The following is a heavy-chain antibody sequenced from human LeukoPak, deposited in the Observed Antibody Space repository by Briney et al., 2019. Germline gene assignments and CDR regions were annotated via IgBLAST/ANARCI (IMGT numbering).Heavy chain of an antibody. Sequence: ASVKVSCKASGYTFTGYYMHWVRQAPGQGLEWMGLINPNSGGTNYAQKFQGWVTMTRDTSISTAYMELSRLRSDDTAVYYCARGDIVVIPAALDAFDIWGQGTMVTVSS. J-gene: IGHJ3*02. CDR1: GYTFTGYY. CDR2: INPNSGGT. D-gene: IGHD2-2*01. V-gene: IGHV1-2*04. CDR3: ARGDIVVIPAALDAFDI.